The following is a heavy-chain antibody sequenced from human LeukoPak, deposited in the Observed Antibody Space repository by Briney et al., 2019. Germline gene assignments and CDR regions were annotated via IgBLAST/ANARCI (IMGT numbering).Heavy chain of an antibody. J-gene: IGHJ3*02. CDR3: ARDWGGSSSGAFDI. CDR1: GYTFTTYY. Sequence: ASVKVSCKASGYTFTTYYIHWVRQAPGQGLEWMGWINPNSGGTNYAQNFQGRVTLTRDTSISTAYMELSRLRSDDTAVYYCARDWGGSSSGAFDIWGQGTMVTVSS. V-gene: IGHV1-2*02. D-gene: IGHD6-6*01. CDR2: INPNSGGT.